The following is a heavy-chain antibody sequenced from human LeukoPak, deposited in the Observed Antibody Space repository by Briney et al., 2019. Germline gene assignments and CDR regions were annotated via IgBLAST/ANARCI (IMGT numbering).Heavy chain of an antibody. Sequence: SETLSLTCTISGGSISSYYWSWIRQPPGKGLEWIGYIYYSGSTNYNPCLKSRVTISVDTSKNQFSLKLSSVTAADTAVYYCARDGVTIFGVVDYGMDVWGQGTTVTVSS. V-gene: IGHV4-59*01. D-gene: IGHD3-3*01. J-gene: IGHJ6*02. CDR3: ARDGVTIFGVVDYGMDV. CDR2: IYYSGST. CDR1: GGSISSYY.